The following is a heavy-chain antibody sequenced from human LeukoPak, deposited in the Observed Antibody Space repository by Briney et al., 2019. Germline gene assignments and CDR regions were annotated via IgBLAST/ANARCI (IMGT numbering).Heavy chain of an antibody. J-gene: IGHJ4*02. CDR2: ITHTGRT. V-gene: IGHV4-34*01. D-gene: IGHD4-11*01. CDR3: ARDYSYFDY. Sequence: SETLSLTCAVYGGSLSGYFWSWIRQPPGKGLEWIGEITHTGRTNYNPSLKSRVALSENTSKDQFSLKLSSVTVADTAVYYCARDYSYFDYWGQGTLVTVSS. CDR1: GGSLSGYF.